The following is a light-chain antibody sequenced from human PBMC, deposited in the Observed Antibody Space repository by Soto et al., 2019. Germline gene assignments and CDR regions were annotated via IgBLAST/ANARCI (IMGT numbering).Light chain of an antibody. V-gene: IGKV3-15*01. Sequence: TVLTQSPATLSVSPGERVTLSWRASETVSTNLAWYQQRPGQAPRLLIYDVSTGATGIPARFSGRRSGTEFTLTISSLQSEDFGVYYCQQYNSWPQTFGQGTKVDI. CDR2: DVS. CDR1: ETVSTN. J-gene: IGKJ1*01. CDR3: QQYNSWPQT.